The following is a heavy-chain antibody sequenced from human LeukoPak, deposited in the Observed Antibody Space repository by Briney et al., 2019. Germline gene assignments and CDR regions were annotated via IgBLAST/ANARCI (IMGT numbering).Heavy chain of an antibody. CDR3: TRHQDY. V-gene: IGHV3-74*03. Sequence: GGSLRLSCKVSGFTFSSHWMHWVRQAPGKGLVWVSFTNGAGSDTPYADSVKGRFTISRDNAKNTLYLYMNNLRPEDTGVYYCTRHQDYWGQGTLVTVSS. J-gene: IGHJ4*02. CDR2: TNGAGSDT. CDR1: GFTFSSHW.